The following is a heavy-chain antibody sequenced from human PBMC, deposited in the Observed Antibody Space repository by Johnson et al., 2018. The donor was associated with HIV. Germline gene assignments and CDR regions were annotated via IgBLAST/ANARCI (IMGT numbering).Heavy chain of an antibody. D-gene: IGHD7-27*01. CDR1: GFTFDDYA. V-gene: IGHV3-9*01. CDR2: ISGNSGSI. J-gene: IGHJ3*02. CDR3: TTDLGLDAFDI. Sequence: VQLVESGGGLVQPGRSLRLSCAASGFTFDDYAMHWVRQAPGKGLEWVSGISGNSGSIGYADSVKGRFTISRDNAKNSLYLQMNSLKTEDTAVYYCTTDLGLDAFDIWGQGTMVTVSS.